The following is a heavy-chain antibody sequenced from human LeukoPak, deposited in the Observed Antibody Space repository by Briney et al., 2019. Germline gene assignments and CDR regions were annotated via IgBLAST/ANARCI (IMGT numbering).Heavy chain of an antibody. CDR1: GFTFSGFW. Sequence: GGSLRLSCAVSGFTFSGFWMSWSRQAPGKGLEWVASINSDGSEGYYADVVKGRFTISRDNAKNSLFLQINSLRAEDTAVYYCARSSYSSSSSVWGQGTMVTVSS. CDR2: INSDGSEG. J-gene: IGHJ3*01. V-gene: IGHV3-7*03. D-gene: IGHD6-6*01. CDR3: ARSSYSSSSSV.